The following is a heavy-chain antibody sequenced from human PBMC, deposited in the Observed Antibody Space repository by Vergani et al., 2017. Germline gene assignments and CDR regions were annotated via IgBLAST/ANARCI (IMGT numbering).Heavy chain of an antibody. J-gene: IGHJ4*02. Sequence: EAYLVQSGGGLVTPGGSLRLSCAASGFNFPSFTMNWVRQAPGRGLEWISSIKFPPGEIFYADSVKGRFIISRDNSKNTLYLQMNSLRAEDTAVYYCARTRYCSSTSCPIGAYWGQGTLVTVST. V-gene: IGHV3-21*01. CDR2: IKFPPGEI. CDR1: GFNFPSFT. CDR3: ARTRYCSSTSCPIGAY. D-gene: IGHD2-2*01.